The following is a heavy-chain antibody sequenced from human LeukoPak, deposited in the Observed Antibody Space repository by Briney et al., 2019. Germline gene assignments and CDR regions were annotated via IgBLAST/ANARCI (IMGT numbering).Heavy chain of an antibody. D-gene: IGHD6-19*01. CDR2: VHHGRSP. CDR1: GGSVNTYY. CDR3: ARGQWLDNH. J-gene: IGHJ5*02. Sequence: SEALSLTRAVYGGSVNTYYWTWVRQPPGMGLEWIGDVHHGRSPNYNPSLKSRVTISLDTATNNFYLKMSSMTAADTAVYYCARGQWLDNHWGQGTLVTVSS. V-gene: IGHV4-34*01.